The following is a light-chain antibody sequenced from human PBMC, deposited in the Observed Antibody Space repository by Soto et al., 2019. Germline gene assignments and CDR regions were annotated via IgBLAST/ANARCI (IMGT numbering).Light chain of an antibody. V-gene: IGKV1-39*01. CDR1: QNIINY. CDR2: GAS. Sequence: DIKMTQFPSSLSASVGDRVTITCLASQNIINYLNWYQQKPGKAPKLLIFGASSLHSDVPSRFSGSGSGTDFTLTIRSLQPEDSATYYCQQSYSTPLTFGGGTQVEIK. CDR3: QQSYSTPLT. J-gene: IGKJ4*01.